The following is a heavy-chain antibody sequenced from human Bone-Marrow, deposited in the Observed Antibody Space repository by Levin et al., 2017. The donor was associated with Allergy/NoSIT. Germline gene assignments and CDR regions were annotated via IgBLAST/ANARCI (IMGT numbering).Heavy chain of an antibody. CDR1: GVSISSYY. J-gene: IGHJ4*02. D-gene: IGHD2-21*02. Sequence: KASETLSLTCTVSGVSISSYYWSWIRQAPGKGLEYIGWVHVGSTNYNPSLKGRVTTSIDASKNELSLRLCSVTAADTAVYYCATLGTCGIDCYSLDNWGQGTLVTVSS. V-gene: IGHV4-59*01. CDR2: VHVGST. CDR3: ATLGTCGIDCYSLDN.